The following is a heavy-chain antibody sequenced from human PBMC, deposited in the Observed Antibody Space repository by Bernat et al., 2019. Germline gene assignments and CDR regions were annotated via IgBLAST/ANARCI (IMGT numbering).Heavy chain of an antibody. CDR2: ISQSGGST. J-gene: IGHJ3*02. V-gene: IGHV3-23*04. CDR1: RFTISSYA. Sequence: EVQVVESGGGLVQPGGSLKVSCAAYRFTISSYAMSWVRQAPGKGLEWVSGISQSGGSTNYADSVKGRFTISRDNSKNTLYLQMNSLRAEDTAVYYCAKASGSYYGRGAFDIWGQGTMVTVSS. D-gene: IGHD1-26*01. CDR3: AKASGSYYGRGAFDI.